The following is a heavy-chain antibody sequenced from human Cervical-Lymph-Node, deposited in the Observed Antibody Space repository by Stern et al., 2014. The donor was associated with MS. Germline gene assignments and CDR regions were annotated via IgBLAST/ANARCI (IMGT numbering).Heavy chain of an antibody. CDR1: GGTFSSFA. J-gene: IGHJ3*02. V-gene: IGHV1-69*14. CDR3: ARGNAHDI. Sequence: QVQLLQSGAEVRKPGSSVKVSCKASGGTFSSFAINWVRQAPGQGLEWMGGFIPIVGSTTYAQKLQGRVTITVDKSTSTAFMELSSLKSEDSAIYYCARGNAHDIWGQGTMVTVSS. CDR2: FIPIVGST.